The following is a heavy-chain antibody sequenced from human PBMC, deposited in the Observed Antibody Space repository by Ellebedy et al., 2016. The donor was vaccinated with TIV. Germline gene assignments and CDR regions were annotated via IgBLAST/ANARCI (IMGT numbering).Heavy chain of an antibody. J-gene: IGHJ4*02. V-gene: IGHV3-48*04. D-gene: IGHD6-19*01. CDR2: INSDGDSI. CDR1: GFIFRKYR. CDR3: ARDDDSGWPIGDF. Sequence: GESLKISXGASGFIFRKYRMNWVRQAPGKGLEWLSYINSDGDSIYYADSVKGRFTISRDNAQNSLFLQMSSLRAEDTAVYYCARDDDSGWPIGDFWGQGTLVTVSS.